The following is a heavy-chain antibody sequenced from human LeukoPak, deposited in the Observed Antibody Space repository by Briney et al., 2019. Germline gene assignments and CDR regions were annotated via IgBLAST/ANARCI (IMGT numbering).Heavy chain of an antibody. CDR3: ARDSTYYYDSGSSGPHYFDN. J-gene: IGHJ4*02. Sequence: GSLRLSCAASGFTFSNYAMHWVRQAPGKGLEWVSLISSGGTYEYYADSVKGRFTISRDNSKNTLYLQLNGLRAEDTAVYYCARDSTYYYDSGSSGPHYFDNWGQGTLVTVSS. V-gene: IGHV3-30*01. CDR2: ISSGGTYE. D-gene: IGHD3-10*01. CDR1: GFTFSNYA.